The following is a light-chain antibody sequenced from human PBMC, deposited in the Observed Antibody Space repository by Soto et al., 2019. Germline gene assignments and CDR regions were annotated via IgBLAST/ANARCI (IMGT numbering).Light chain of an antibody. Sequence: QPVLTQPPSASASLGASVKLTCTLSSGHSSYAIAWHQQRPEKGPRYLMKLNNDGSHTKGDEIPDRFSGSSSGAERYLTISSLQSEDEADYYCQTWVTGSWVFGGGTKVTVL. CDR3: QTWVTGSWV. V-gene: IGLV4-69*01. CDR2: LNNDGSH. J-gene: IGLJ3*02. CDR1: SGHSSYA.